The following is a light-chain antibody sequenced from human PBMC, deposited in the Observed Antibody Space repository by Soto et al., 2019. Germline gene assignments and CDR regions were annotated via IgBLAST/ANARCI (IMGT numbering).Light chain of an antibody. CDR1: QSVSSS. V-gene: IGKV3D-15*01. J-gene: IGKJ2*01. CDR3: QQYSNRYT. CDR2: GAS. Sequence: EIVMTQSPATLSVSPGERATLSCRASQSVSSSLAWYQHKPGQAPRLLIYGASIRATGIPGRFSGSGSGTEFTLTISSLQSEDFAAYSCQQYSNRYTFGQGTKLEIK.